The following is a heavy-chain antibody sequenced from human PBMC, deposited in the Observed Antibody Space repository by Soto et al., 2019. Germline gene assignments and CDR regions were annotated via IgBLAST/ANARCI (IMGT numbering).Heavy chain of an antibody. V-gene: IGHV1-69*06. Sequence: QVQLVQSGAEVKRPGSSVKVSCKTSGGLLSSYAISWVRQAPGQGLEWMGGSIPTFGTTVYAQNFQGRVSITADRPTGTAYLELRGLRSQDTAVYYCARGINAYYDGTGPSWDDAFDIWGQGTMVTVSS. CDR3: ARGINAYYDGTGPSWDDAFDI. CDR2: SIPTFGTT. J-gene: IGHJ3*02. D-gene: IGHD3-22*01. CDR1: GGLLSSYA.